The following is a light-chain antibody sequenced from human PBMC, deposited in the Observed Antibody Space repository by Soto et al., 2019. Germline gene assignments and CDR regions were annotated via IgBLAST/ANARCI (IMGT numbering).Light chain of an antibody. Sequence: EIAMTQSPATLSVAPGERATLSCRASQSVNRNLAWYQQKPGQAHRLLISGASTRAIGVPAMFSGSGSGTDFALTISSLQSEDFAVYFCQQNNNWPLTFGGGTKVDIK. CDR3: QQNNNWPLT. J-gene: IGKJ4*01. CDR2: GAS. V-gene: IGKV3-15*01. CDR1: QSVNRN.